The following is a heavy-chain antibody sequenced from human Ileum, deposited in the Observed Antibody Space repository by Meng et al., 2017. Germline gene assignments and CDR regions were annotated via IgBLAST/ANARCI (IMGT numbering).Heavy chain of an antibody. CDR1: SGSFRSNSY. J-gene: IGHJ4*02. D-gene: IGHD4-23*01. CDR2: ISHSGSA. CDR3: ARHGGYSQDF. V-gene: IGHV4-4*02. Sequence: GQAKGLGPGLWRPSGALSPTLAVSSGSFRSNSYWGWVRQPPGKGLEWIGQISHSGSAYYNPSLKSRVTMSVDKSKSQFSLMLTSVTAADTAIYYCARHGGYSQDFWGQGTLVTVSS.